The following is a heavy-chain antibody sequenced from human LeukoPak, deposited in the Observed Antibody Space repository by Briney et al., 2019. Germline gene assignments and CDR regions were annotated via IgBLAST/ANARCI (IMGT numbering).Heavy chain of an antibody. Sequence: PSETLSLTCAVYGGSFSGYYWSWIRQPLGKGLEWIGEINHSGSTNYNPSLKSRVTISVDTSKNQFSLKLSSVTAADTAVYYCARVRGYTYGYPKYSLRYYFDYWGQGTLVTVSS. CDR2: INHSGST. V-gene: IGHV4-34*01. D-gene: IGHD5-18*01. J-gene: IGHJ4*02. CDR3: ARVRGYTYGYPKYSLRYYFDY. CDR1: GGSFSGYY.